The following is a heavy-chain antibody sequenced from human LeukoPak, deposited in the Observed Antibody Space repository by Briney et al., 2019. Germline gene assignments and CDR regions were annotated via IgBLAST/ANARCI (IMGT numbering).Heavy chain of an antibody. V-gene: IGHV4-39*01. Sequence: PSESLSLTCTASGVSIRGSPYYWGWIRQPPGKGLEWIGSVYYSGTTYYNPSLKSRVTISVDTSKNQFSLNLRSVTAADTAVYYCARHGDPTSIVDYKYWGQGTLVTVSS. D-gene: IGHD1-26*01. CDR2: VYYSGTT. CDR3: ARHGDPTSIVDYKY. J-gene: IGHJ4*02. CDR1: GVSIRGSPYY.